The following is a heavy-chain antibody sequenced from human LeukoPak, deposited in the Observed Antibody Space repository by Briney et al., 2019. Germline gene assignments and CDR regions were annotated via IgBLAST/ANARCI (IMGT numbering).Heavy chain of an antibody. V-gene: IGHV4-31*11. Sequence: SQTLSLTCAVSGGSISSGGYYWSWIRQHPGKGLGWIGYIYYSGSTYYNPSLKSRVTISVVTSKNQFSLKLSSVTAADTAMYYGVSNRTPYYDILTGYYQVNYFDYWGQGTLVTVSS. CDR1: GGSISSGGYY. CDR2: IYYSGST. D-gene: IGHD3-9*01. J-gene: IGHJ4*02. CDR3: VSNRTPYYDILTGYYQVNYFDY.